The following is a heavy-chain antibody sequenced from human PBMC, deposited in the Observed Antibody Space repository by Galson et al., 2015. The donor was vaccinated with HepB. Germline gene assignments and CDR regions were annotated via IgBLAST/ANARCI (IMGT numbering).Heavy chain of an antibody. V-gene: IGHV1-24*01. CDR1: GYTLTNLS. J-gene: IGHJ5*02. CDR2: FDPEDGET. D-gene: IGHD3-10*01. Sequence: SVKVSCKVSGYTLTNLSIHWVRQAPGQGLEWMGGFDPEDGETNYAQKFQGRVTMTTDTSTSTAYMELRSLRSDDTAVYYCAREPAQRLWFGDSPAKGWFDPWGQGTLVTVSS. CDR3: AREPAQRLWFGDSPAKGWFDP.